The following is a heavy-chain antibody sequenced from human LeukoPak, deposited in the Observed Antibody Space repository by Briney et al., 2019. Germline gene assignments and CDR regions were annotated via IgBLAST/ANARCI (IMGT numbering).Heavy chain of an antibody. J-gene: IGHJ4*02. D-gene: IGHD3-22*01. CDR3: ARGASYDSSGSPFDY. CDR1: GGTFSSYA. Sequence: ASVKVSCKASGGTFSSYAISWVRQAPGQGLEWMGGIIPIFGTANYAQKFQGRVTITADESTSTAYMELRSLRSDDTAVYYCARGASYDSSGSPFDYWGQGTLVTVSS. V-gene: IGHV1-69*13. CDR2: IIPIFGTA.